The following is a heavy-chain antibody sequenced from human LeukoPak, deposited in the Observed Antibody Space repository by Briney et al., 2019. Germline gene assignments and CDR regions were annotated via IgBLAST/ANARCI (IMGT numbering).Heavy chain of an antibody. Sequence: GGSLRLSCAASGFTFSSYWMSWVRQAPGKGLEWVANIKQDGSEKYYVDSVKGRFSISRDNAKNSLYLQMNSLRAEDTAVYYCARDRARYFDWFPGLDAFDIWGHGTMVTVSS. V-gene: IGHV3-7*01. D-gene: IGHD3-9*01. CDR2: IKQDGSEK. J-gene: IGHJ3*02. CDR1: GFTFSSYW. CDR3: ARDRARYFDWFPGLDAFDI.